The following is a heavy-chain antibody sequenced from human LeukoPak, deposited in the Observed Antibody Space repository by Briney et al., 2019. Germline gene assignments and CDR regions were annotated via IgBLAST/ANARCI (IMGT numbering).Heavy chain of an antibody. J-gene: IGHJ3*02. Sequence: PGGSLRLSCAASGFTFSSYSMNWVRQAPGKGLEWVSYISSSSSTIYYADSMKGRFTISRDNAKNSLYLQMNSLRAEDTAVYYCARDPYWTIFGVVTYDAFDIWGQGTMVTVSS. CDR1: GFTFSSYS. CDR2: ISSSSSTI. CDR3: ARDPYWTIFGVVTYDAFDI. V-gene: IGHV3-48*01. D-gene: IGHD3-3*01.